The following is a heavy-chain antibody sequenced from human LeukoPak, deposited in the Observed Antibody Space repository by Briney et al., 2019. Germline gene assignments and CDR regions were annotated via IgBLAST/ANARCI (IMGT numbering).Heavy chain of an antibody. J-gene: IGHJ3*02. CDR3: ARAPGSGI. CDR1: GFTVSSNY. D-gene: IGHD1-26*01. V-gene: IGHV3-66*02. CDR2: IYSGGST. Sequence: GGSLRLSCVASGFTVSSNYMNWVRQAPGKGLEWLSVIYSGGSTYYADSVKGRFTISRDTSKNTVYLQMNSLRDEDTAVYYCARAPGSGIWGQGTTVTVSS.